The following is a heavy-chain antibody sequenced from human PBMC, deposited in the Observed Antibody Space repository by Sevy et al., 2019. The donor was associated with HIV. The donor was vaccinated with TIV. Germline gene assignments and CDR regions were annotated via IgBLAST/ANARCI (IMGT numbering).Heavy chain of an antibody. J-gene: IGHJ4*02. CDR3: APGDTTMITDLDY. CDR1: GFTFSNYA. Sequence: GGYLRLSCGASGFTFSNYAMSWVRQAPGKGPEWVSGINNGGSTYYADSVKGRFTISRDNSKKMEFLQMNSLRAEDTVVYYCAPGDTTMITDLDYWGQGALVTVSS. CDR2: INNGGST. D-gene: IGHD5-18*01. V-gene: IGHV3-23*01.